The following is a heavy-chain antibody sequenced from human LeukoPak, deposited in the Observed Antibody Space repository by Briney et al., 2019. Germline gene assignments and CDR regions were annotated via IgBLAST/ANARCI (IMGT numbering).Heavy chain of an antibody. D-gene: IGHD2-21*01. V-gene: IGHV3-23*01. Sequence: QPGGSLRLPCAASGFPLSSYAMSWVRQVPGKGLEWVSATSSSDDGTYHADSVRGRFTIYRDNFRNTLYLQMNRLRVEDAALYYCARAPVTSCRGAFCYPFDLWGQGVLVTVSS. CDR3: ARAPVTSCRGAFCYPFDL. CDR2: TSSSDDGT. J-gene: IGHJ4*02. CDR1: GFPLSSYA.